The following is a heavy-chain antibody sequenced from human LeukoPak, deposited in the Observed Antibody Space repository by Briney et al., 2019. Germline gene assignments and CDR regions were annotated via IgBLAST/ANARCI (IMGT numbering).Heavy chain of an antibody. Sequence: ASVKVSCKASGGTFSSYAISWVRQAPGQGLEWMGRTIPIFGTANYAQKFQGRVTITTDESTSTAYMELSSLRSEDTAVYYCARGGVDSSGSDYWGQGTLVTVSS. D-gene: IGHD3-22*01. CDR3: ARGGVDSSGSDY. V-gene: IGHV1-69*05. CDR1: GGTFSSYA. CDR2: TIPIFGTA. J-gene: IGHJ4*02.